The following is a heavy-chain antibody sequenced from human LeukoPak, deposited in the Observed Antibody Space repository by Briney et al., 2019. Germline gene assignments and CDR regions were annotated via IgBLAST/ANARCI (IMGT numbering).Heavy chain of an antibody. J-gene: IGHJ4*02. CDR3: ARSSPIVARDY. Sequence: ASVKVSCKVSGYTLTGYYMHWVRQAPGQGLEWMGIINPSGGSTSYAQNFQGRVTMTSDMSTSTVYMELSSLRTEDTAVYYCARSSPIVARDYWGQGTLVTVSP. D-gene: IGHD5-12*01. V-gene: IGHV1-46*01. CDR1: GYTLTGYY. CDR2: INPSGGST.